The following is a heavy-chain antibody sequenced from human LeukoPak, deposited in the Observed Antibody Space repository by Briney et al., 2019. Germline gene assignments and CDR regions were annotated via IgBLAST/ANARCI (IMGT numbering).Heavy chain of an antibody. V-gene: IGHV1-2*04. Sequence: ASVNVSCKASGYTFTGYYMHWVRQAPGQGLEWMGWINPNSGGTNYAQKFQGWVTMTRDTSISTAYMELSRLRSDDTAVYYCARAVDCSSTSCYADWFDPWGQGTLVTVSS. CDR1: GYTFTGYY. J-gene: IGHJ5*02. D-gene: IGHD2-2*01. CDR2: INPNSGGT. CDR3: ARAVDCSSTSCYADWFDP.